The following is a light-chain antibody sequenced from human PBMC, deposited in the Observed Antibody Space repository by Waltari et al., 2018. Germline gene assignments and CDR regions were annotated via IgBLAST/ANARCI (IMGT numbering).Light chain of an antibody. Sequence: QSALTQLPSASGCPGQSYPLSHTATNSDVGGYNYVSWYQQNPSKAPKLMIYEVTKRPSGVPDRFSGSKSGNTASLTFSGLQTEDEAVYYCSSYAGGSWVFGGGTKLTVL. CDR3: SSYAGGSWV. V-gene: IGLV2-8*01. CDR2: EVT. CDR1: NSDVGGYNY. J-gene: IGLJ3*02.